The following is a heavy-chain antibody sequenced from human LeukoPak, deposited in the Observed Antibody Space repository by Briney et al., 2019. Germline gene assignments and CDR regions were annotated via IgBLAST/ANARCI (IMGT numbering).Heavy chain of an antibody. J-gene: IGHJ4*02. Sequence: GGSLRLSCAASGFTFSGHSMTWVRQAPGKGLEWVANINLDGSERFYVDFVKGRFTISRDNAVNSMYLQMNSLRAGDTAVYYCGRVIAGAIDYWGQGTLVTVSS. D-gene: IGHD6-13*01. CDR1: GFTFSGHS. CDR3: GRVIAGAIDY. CDR2: INLDGSER. V-gene: IGHV3-7*01.